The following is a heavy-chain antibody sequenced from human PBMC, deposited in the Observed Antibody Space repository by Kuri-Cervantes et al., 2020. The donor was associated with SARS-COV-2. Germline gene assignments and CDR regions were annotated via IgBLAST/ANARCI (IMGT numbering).Heavy chain of an antibody. CDR3: AKVQQLGSSWYWFDP. CDR1: GGSISSSSYY. Sequence: ETLSLTCTVSGGSISSSSYYWGWIRQPPGKGLEWVSAISGSGGSTYYADSVKGRFTISRDNSKNTLYLQMNSLRAEDTAVYYCAKVQQLGSSWYWFDPWGQGTLVTISS. CDR2: ISGSGGST. D-gene: IGHD6-13*01. V-gene: IGHV3-23*01. J-gene: IGHJ5*02.